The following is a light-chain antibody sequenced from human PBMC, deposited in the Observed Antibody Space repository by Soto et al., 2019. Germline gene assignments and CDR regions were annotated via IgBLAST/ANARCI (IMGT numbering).Light chain of an antibody. CDR1: QYISNY. V-gene: IGKV1-33*01. Sequence: DIQMTQSPSSLSASVGDRVTITCQASQYISNYLNWYQQKPGKAPKRLIYDASNLETGVPSRFSGSGSGTDFTFTISSLQPEDIATYYCQQYANLPSITFGQGTRLDFK. CDR2: DAS. J-gene: IGKJ5*01. CDR3: QQYANLPSIT.